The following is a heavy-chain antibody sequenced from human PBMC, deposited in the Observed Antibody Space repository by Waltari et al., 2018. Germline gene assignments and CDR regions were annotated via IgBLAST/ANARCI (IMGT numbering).Heavy chain of an antibody. D-gene: IGHD5-18*01. Sequence: EVQLLESGGGLVEPGGSLSLSCAAPGFIFSGYAMSWVRQAPGKGLEWVSGVCDSGRGTYYADSVKGRFSISRDNSKNTVFLQINSLRAEDTAVYFCATAYSNSCFNHWGQGTRGTVSS. V-gene: IGHV3-23*01. CDR2: VCDSGRGT. J-gene: IGHJ4*02. CDR1: GFIFSGYA. CDR3: ATAYSNSCFNH.